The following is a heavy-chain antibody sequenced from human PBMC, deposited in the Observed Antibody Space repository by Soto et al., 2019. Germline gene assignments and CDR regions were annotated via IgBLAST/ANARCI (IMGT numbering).Heavy chain of an antibody. CDR2: INPNSGGT. Sequence: GASVQVSCKASGYTFTCVHMHWVPQPPGQGVEWRGWINPNSGGTKYAGKCQRRVTMTSDTSISPAYMELRSLRSDDTPAYYCARGIVGATSYYYGMDVWGQGTTVTASS. CDR3: ARGIVGATSYYYGMDV. D-gene: IGHD1-26*01. J-gene: IGHJ6*02. V-gene: IGHV1-2*02. CDR1: GYTFTCVH.